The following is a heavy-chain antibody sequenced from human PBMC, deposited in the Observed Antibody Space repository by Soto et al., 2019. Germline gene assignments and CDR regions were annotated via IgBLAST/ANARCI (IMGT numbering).Heavy chain of an antibody. D-gene: IGHD3-9*01. V-gene: IGHV1-3*01. CDR1: GYSFTAFP. J-gene: IGHJ5*02. CDR3: ERDARYFDESNWFDP. CDR2: INAGTGNT. Sequence: QAQLVQSGAEVKKPGASVKVSCKASGYSFTAFPLHWVRQAPGQRLEWLGWINAGTGNTRYSQKYLGRVTISRDTSASGTYLEVSSLTSEDTAVYYCERDARYFDESNWFDPWGQGTLVSVSS.